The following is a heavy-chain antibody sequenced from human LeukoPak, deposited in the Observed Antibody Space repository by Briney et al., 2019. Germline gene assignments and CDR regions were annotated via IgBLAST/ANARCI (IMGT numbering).Heavy chain of an antibody. D-gene: IGHD3-10*01. J-gene: IGHJ4*02. V-gene: IGHV3-43*02. CDR2: ISGDGGRA. Sequence: GGSLRLSCAASGFSFDNYAMQWVRQAPGKGLEWISVISGDGGRASYGDSVKGRFTISRDSSKHSLYLQMNSLRTEDTALYYCAKDSADGGYFDYWGQGTLVSVSS. CDR1: GFSFDNYA. CDR3: AKDSADGGYFDY.